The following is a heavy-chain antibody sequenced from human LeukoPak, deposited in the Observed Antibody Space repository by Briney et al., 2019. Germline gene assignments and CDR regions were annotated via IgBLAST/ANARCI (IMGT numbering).Heavy chain of an antibody. CDR2: IKQDGSEK. J-gene: IGHJ4*02. V-gene: IGHV3-7*03. D-gene: IGHD2-2*01. CDR1: GFTFSSYW. CDR3: AREIVVVPVFDY. Sequence: GGSLRLSCAASGFTFSSYWMSWVRHAPGKGLEWVAHIKQDGSEKYYVDSVKGRFTISRDNAKNSLYLQMNSLRAEDTAVYYCAREIVVVPVFDYWGQGTLVTVSS.